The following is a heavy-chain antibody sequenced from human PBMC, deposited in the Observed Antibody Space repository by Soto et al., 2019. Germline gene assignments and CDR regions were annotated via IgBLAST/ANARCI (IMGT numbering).Heavy chain of an antibody. D-gene: IGHD6-6*01. V-gene: IGHV3-48*03. J-gene: IGHJ5*02. Sequence: EVQLVESGGGLVQPGGSLRLSCVVSGFTFSSYEMNWVRQAPGKGLEWVSYISSSGTTIYYADSVKGRFTISRDNAKNSLYLQMNSLGAEDTAIYYCARVAVGIAGRPAANFGFDPWGQGTLVTVSS. CDR1: GFTFSSYE. CDR2: ISSSGTTI. CDR3: ARVAVGIAGRPAANFGFDP.